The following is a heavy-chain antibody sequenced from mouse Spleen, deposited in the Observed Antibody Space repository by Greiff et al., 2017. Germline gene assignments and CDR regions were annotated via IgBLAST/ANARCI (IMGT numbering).Heavy chain of an antibody. D-gene: IGHD2-3*01. CDR3: ARGMDDGYYGFAY. CDR1: GFTFSSYA. CDR2: ISSGGSYT. Sequence: DVQLQESGGGLVKPGGSLKLSCAASGFTFSSYAMSWVRQTPEKRLAWVATISSGGSYTYYPDSVKGRFTISRDNAKNTLYLQMSSLRSEDTAMYYCARGMDDGYYGFAYWGQGTLVTVSA. J-gene: IGHJ3*01. V-gene: IGHV5-9-3*01.